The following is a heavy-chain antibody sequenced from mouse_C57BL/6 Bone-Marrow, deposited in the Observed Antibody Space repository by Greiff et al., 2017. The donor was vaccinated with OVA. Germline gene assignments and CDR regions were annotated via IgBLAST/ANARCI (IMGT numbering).Heavy chain of an antibody. CDR3: ASTAQAKAWFAY. V-gene: IGHV1-55*01. Sequence: QVQLQQPGAELVKPGASVKMSCKASGYTFTSYWITWVKQRPGQGLEWIGDTYPGSGSTNYNEKFKSKATLTVDTSSSTAYMQLSSLTSEDSAVYYCASTAQAKAWFAYWGQGTLVTVSA. CDR1: GYTFTSYW. D-gene: IGHD3-2*02. J-gene: IGHJ3*01. CDR2: TYPGSGST.